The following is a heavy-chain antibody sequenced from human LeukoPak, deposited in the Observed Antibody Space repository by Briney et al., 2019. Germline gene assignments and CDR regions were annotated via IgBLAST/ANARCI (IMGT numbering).Heavy chain of an antibody. J-gene: IGHJ4*02. D-gene: IGHD3-16*01. CDR2: INPNSGGT. Sequence: GASVKVSCKASGYTLTDYYMHWVRQAPGQGLEWMGRINPNSGGTNYAQKFQGRVTMTRDTSISTVYMELSRLRSDDTAVYYCAQRGIYYVFDYWGQGALVTVSS. CDR1: GYTLTDYY. CDR3: AQRGIYYVFDY. V-gene: IGHV1-2*06.